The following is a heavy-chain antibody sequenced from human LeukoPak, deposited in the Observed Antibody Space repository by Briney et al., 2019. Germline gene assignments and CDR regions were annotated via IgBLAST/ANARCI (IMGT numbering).Heavy chain of an antibody. V-gene: IGHV1-3*03. CDR1: GYTFTSYA. J-gene: IGHJ4*02. D-gene: IGHD3-10*01. CDR2: INAGNGNT. Sequence: GASVKVSCKASGYTFTSYAMHWVRQAPGQRLEWMGWINAGNGNTKYSQEFQGRVTITADESTSTAYMELSSLRSEDTAVYYCARDTVNMDRGVIPFDYWGQGTLVTVSS. CDR3: ARDTVNMDRGVIPFDY.